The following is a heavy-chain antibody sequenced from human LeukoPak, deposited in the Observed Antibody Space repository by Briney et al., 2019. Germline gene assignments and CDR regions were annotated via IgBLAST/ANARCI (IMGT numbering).Heavy chain of an antibody. D-gene: IGHD6-13*01. V-gene: IGHV4-59*12. J-gene: IGHJ4*02. CDR2: IYASGNT. CDR1: GGSISSYY. Sequence: SETLSLTCTVSGGSISSYYWSWIRQPPGKGLEWIGYIYASGNTNYNPSLKGRVTMTVDTPKNQFSLNLSSVTAADTAVYYCARGRGSSWYYFDSWGQGTLVTVSS. CDR3: ARGRGSSWYYFDS.